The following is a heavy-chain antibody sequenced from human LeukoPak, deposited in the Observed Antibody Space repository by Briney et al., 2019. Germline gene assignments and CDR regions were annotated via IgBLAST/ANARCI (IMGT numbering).Heavy chain of an antibody. CDR3: ARAGDSSGYYYVFDY. V-gene: IGHV4-34*01. J-gene: IGHJ4*02. CDR1: GGSFSGYY. D-gene: IGHD3-22*01. Sequence: SETLSLTCAVYGGSFSGYYWSWIRQPPGKGLEWIGEINHSGGTNYNPSLKSRVTISVDTSKNQFSLKLSSVTAADTAVYYCARAGDSSGYYYVFDYWGQGTLVTVSS. CDR2: INHSGGT.